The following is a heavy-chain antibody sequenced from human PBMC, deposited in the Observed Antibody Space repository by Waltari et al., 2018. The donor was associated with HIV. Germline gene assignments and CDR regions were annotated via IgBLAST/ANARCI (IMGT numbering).Heavy chain of an antibody. Sequence: QLQLQESGPGLVKPSETLSLTCTVPGGSISSSSYYWGWIREPPGKGLEWIGSIYYSGSTYYNPSLKSRVTISVDTSKNQFSLKLSSVTAADTAVYYCATTRSGIAGRYTGVYWGQGTLVTVSS. CDR2: IYYSGST. CDR3: ATTRSGIAGRYTGVY. V-gene: IGHV4-39*01. J-gene: IGHJ4*02. CDR1: GGSISSSSYY. D-gene: IGHD6-13*01.